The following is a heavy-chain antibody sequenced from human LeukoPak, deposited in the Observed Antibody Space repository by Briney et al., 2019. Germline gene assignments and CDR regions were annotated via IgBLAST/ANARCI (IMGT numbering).Heavy chain of an antibody. CDR1: GYSFTNYW. D-gene: IGHD2-15*01. Sequence: GESLKISFKGSGYSFTNYWISWVRQMPGKGLEWMGRIDPSDSYIKYSPSFQGHVTIFADKSISTSYLQWSRLKASNTEMYYCARLDGSGSSCYSVYWGEGALVTVSS. J-gene: IGHJ4*02. V-gene: IGHV5-10-1*01. CDR3: ARLDGSGSSCYSVY. CDR2: IDPSDSYI.